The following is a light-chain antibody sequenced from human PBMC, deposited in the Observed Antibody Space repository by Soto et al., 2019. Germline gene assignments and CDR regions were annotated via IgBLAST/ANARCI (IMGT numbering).Light chain of an antibody. J-gene: IGKJ2*02. V-gene: IGKV1-5*01. Sequence: DIQLTQSPSTLSASVGDRVTITCRASQSVTDWLAWYQQKPGKAPKLLIYDASSLQSGVPSRFSGSGSGTEFSLTISSLQPDDFATYYCQQYCRSCTFGQGTKVEIK. CDR3: QQYCRSCT. CDR1: QSVTDW. CDR2: DAS.